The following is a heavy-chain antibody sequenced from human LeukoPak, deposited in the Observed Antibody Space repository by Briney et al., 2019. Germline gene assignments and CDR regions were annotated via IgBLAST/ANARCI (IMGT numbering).Heavy chain of an antibody. J-gene: IGHJ4*02. CDR2: IYNDGST. CDR3: ANSYSSSWPEIDY. CDR1: GLNVSSSY. D-gene: IGHD6-13*01. V-gene: IGHV3-53*01. Sequence: GGSLILSCAASGLNVSSSYMSWVRQAPGKGMEWVSIIYNDGSTYYADSMKGRFTISRDNSKNTLYLQMNSLRPEDTAVYYCANSYSSSWPEIDYWGQGTLVTVSS.